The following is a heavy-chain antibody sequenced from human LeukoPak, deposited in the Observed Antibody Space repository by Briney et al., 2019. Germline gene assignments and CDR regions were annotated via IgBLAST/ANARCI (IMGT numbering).Heavy chain of an antibody. Sequence: PGGSLRLSCAASGFTFSSYNMNRVRQAPGKGLEWVSYISSSSNTIYYADSVKGRFTISRDNAKNSLYLQMNSLRAEDTAVYYCATESGTYSGTCFDYWGQGTLVTVSS. CDR3: ATESGTYSGTCFDY. CDR2: ISSSSNTI. D-gene: IGHD1-26*01. CDR1: GFTFSSYN. V-gene: IGHV3-48*01. J-gene: IGHJ4*02.